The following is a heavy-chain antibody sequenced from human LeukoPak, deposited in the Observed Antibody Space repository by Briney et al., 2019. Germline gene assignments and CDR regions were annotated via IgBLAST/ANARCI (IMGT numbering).Heavy chain of an antibody. V-gene: IGHV4-59*11. CDR1: GGSISSHY. J-gene: IGHJ4*02. D-gene: IGHD3-3*01. Sequence: PSETLSLTCTVSGGSISSHYWSWIRQPPGKGLEWIGYIYYRGSTNYNPSLKSRVTISVDMSKNQFSLKLSSVTAADTAVYYCARDRAYDFWSGYHDYWGQGTLVTVSS. CDR3: ARDRAYDFWSGYHDY. CDR2: IYYRGST.